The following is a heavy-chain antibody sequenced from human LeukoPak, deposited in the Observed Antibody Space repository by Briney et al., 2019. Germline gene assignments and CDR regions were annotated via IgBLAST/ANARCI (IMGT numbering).Heavy chain of an antibody. D-gene: IGHD2-8*01. CDR2: ISGSGGST. V-gene: IGHV3-23*01. J-gene: IGHJ4*02. CDR1: GFTFSSYA. CDR3: AKDGRRIVLMVYAIGYYFDY. Sequence: GGSLRLSCAASGFTFSSYAMSWVRQAPGKGLEWVSAISGSGGSTHYADSVKGRFTISRDNSKNTLYLQMNSLRAEDTAVYYCAKDGRRIVLMVYAIGYYFDYWGQGTLVTVSS.